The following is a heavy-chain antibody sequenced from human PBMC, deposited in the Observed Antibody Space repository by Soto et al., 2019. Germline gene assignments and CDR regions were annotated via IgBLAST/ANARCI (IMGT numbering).Heavy chain of an antibody. J-gene: IGHJ5*02. CDR2: IYYSGST. D-gene: IGHD3-3*01. CDR1: GGSISSGGYY. Sequence: SETLSLTCIVSGGSISSGGYYWSWIRQHPGKGLEWIGYIYYSGSTYYNPSLKSRVTISVDTSKNQFSLKLSSVTAADTAVYYCAGGARITIFGVVTTSENWFDPWGQGTLVTVSS. CDR3: AGGARITIFGVVTTSENWFDP. V-gene: IGHV4-31*03.